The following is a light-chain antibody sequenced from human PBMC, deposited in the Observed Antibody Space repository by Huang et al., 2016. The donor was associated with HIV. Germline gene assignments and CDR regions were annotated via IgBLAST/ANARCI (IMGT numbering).Light chain of an antibody. CDR1: QSILYNSNDKNY. Sequence: DIVMTQSPDSLAVSLGETATINCKSSQSILYNSNDKNYLAWYQQKPGHPPKLLIYWASTRDSGVPDRFSGGGSGTDFTLTISSLQTEDVAIYYCQQYYSTPFTFGPGTKVDIK. CDR2: WAS. V-gene: IGKV4-1*01. J-gene: IGKJ3*01. CDR3: QQYYSTPFT.